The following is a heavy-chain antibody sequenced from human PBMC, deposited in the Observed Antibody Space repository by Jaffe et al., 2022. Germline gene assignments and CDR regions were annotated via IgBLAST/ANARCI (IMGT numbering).Heavy chain of an antibody. J-gene: IGHJ4*02. Sequence: QVQLQESGPGLVKPSETLSLTCTVSGGSISSYYWSWIRQPPGKGLEWIGYIYYSGSTNYNPSLKSRVTISVDTSKNQFSLKLSSVTAADTAVYYCARAYRLHFDYWGQGTLVTVSS. CDR2: IYYSGST. CDR1: GGSISSYY. CDR3: ARAYRLHFDY. D-gene: IGHD1-26*01. V-gene: IGHV4-59*01.